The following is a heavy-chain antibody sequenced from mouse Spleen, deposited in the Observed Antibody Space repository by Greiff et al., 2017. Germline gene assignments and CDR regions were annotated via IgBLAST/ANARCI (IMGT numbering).Heavy chain of an antibody. V-gene: IGHV1-26*01. D-gene: IGHD2-13*01. CDR2: INPNNGGT. CDR3: ARYYGDPFDY. Sequence: EVMLVESGPELVKPGASVKISCKASGYTFTDYYMNWVKQSHGKSLEWIGDINPNNGGTSYNQKFKGKATLTVDKSSSTAYMELRSLTSEDSAVYYCARYYGDPFDYWGQGTTLTVSS. J-gene: IGHJ2*01. CDR1: GYTFTDYY.